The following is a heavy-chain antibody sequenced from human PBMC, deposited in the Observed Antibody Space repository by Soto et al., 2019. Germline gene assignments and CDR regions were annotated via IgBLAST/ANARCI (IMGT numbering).Heavy chain of an antibody. V-gene: IGHV3-23*01. D-gene: IGHD2-15*01. Sequence: GGSLRLSCAASGFTFSSYAMSWVRQAPGKGLEWVSAISGSGGSTYYADSVKGRFTISRDNSKNTLYLQMNSLRAEDTAVYYCAKDRGYCSGGSCCPCDYWGQRTLVTVSS. J-gene: IGHJ4*02. CDR1: GFTFSSYA. CDR3: AKDRGYCSGGSCCPCDY. CDR2: ISGSGGST.